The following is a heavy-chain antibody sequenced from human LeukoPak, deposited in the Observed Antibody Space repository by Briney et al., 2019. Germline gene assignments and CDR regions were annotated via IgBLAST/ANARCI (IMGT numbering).Heavy chain of an antibody. CDR3: AKYGVRSMVYAKIPAHFDY. D-gene: IGHD2-8*01. J-gene: IGHJ4*02. CDR1: GFTFSSYG. V-gene: IGHV3-23*01. Sequence: GGSLRLSCAASGFTFSSYGMSWVRQAPGKGLEWVSGISGSGGTTYHADSVKGRFTISRDNAKNTLYVQMNSLRAEDTAVYYCAKYGVRSMVYAKIPAHFDYWGQGTLVTVSS. CDR2: ISGSGGTT.